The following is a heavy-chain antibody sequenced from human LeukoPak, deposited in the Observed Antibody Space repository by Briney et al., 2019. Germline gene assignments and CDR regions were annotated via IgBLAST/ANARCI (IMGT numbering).Heavy chain of an antibody. CDR2: INSDGSST. J-gene: IGHJ4*02. Sequence: GGSLRLSCAASGFTFSSYWMHWVRHAPGKGLVWVSRINSDGSSTSYADSVKGRFTISRDNAKNTLYLQMNSLRAEDTAVYYCAKEDIVVVVAAALDYWGQGTLVTVSS. D-gene: IGHD2-15*01. V-gene: IGHV3-74*01. CDR3: AKEDIVVVVAAALDY. CDR1: GFTFSSYW.